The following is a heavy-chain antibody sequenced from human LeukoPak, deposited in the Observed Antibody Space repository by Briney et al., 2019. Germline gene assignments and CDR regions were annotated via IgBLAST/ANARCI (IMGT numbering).Heavy chain of an antibody. CDR3: ARDKWLGYCSGSSCPVWFDP. D-gene: IGHD2-15*01. V-gene: IGHV3-33*01. CDR1: GFTFSSYG. Sequence: GGSLRLSCAASGFTFSSYGMHWVRQAPGKGLEWVAVIWYDGSNKYYADSVKGRFTISRDNSKNTLYLQMNSLRAEDTAVYYCARDKWLGYCSGSSCPVWFDPWGLGTLVTVSS. CDR2: IWYDGSNK. J-gene: IGHJ5*02.